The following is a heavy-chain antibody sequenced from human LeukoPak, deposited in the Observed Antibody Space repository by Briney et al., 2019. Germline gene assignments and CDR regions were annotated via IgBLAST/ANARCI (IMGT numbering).Heavy chain of an antibody. D-gene: IGHD3-9*01. CDR3: ARDIRHTYFDWLSDYYGMDV. V-gene: IGHV3-7*01. J-gene: IGHJ6*02. CDR2: IKQDGSEK. CDR1: GFTFSSYW. Sequence: PGGSLRLSCAASGFTFSSYWMSWVRQAPGKGLEWVANIKQDGSEKYYVDSVKGRFTISRDNAKNSLYLQMNSLRAEDTAVYYCARDIRHTYFDWLSDYYGMDVWGQGTTVTVSS.